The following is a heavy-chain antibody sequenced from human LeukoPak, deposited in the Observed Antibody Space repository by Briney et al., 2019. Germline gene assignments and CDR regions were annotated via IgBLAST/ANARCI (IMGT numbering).Heavy chain of an antibody. J-gene: IGHJ4*02. Sequence: GGSLRLSCVASGFSFSSYWMAWVRQAPGKGLEWVANIKNDGSHKYYVDSVKGRFTTSRDNAKNSVYLEMNNLRADDTAVYFCASSHDSSGNDWGQGTMVTVSS. CDR3: ASSHDSSGND. D-gene: IGHD3-22*01. CDR2: IKNDGSHK. CDR1: GFSFSSYW. V-gene: IGHV3-7*01.